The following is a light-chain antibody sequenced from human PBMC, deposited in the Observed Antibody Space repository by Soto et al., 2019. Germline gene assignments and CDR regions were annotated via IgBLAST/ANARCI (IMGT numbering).Light chain of an antibody. CDR2: AAS. CDR1: QGIASY. V-gene: IGKV1-27*01. Sequence: DIQMTQSPSSLSASVGDRVTITCRASQGIASYLAWYQQKPGKVPRLLIYAASTLHSGVPSRFSASGSGTDFTLTISSLQPEDFATYYCQKYNRAPWTFGQGTKVEIK. J-gene: IGKJ1*01. CDR3: QKYNRAPWT.